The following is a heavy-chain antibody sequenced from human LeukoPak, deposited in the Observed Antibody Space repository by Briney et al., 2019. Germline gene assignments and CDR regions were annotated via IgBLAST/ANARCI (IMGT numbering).Heavy chain of an antibody. CDR2: IKQDGSEK. CDR3: ASGLELDY. V-gene: IGHV3-7*03. CDR1: GGTFSSYA. Sequence: SCKASGGTFSSYAISWVRQAPGKGLEWVANIKQDGSEKNYVDSVKGRFTISRDNAKNSLYLQMNSLRAEDTAVYYCASGLELDYWGQGTLVTVSS. J-gene: IGHJ4*02.